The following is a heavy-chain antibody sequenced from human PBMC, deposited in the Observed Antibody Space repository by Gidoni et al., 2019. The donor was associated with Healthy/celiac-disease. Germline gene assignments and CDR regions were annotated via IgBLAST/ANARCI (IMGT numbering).Heavy chain of an antibody. CDR2: TYYRSKWYN. J-gene: IGHJ6*02. Sequence: QVQLQPSGPGLVKPSQTLSLPCAIFGASLSSNSAPWNWIRQSPSRGLEWLGRTYYRSKWYNDYAVSVKSRITINPDTSKNQFSLQLNSVTPEDTAVYYCARDGPPWYNWNDVEEYYYYYGMDVWGQGTTVTVSS. CDR3: ARDGPPWYNWNDVEEYYYYYGMDV. V-gene: IGHV6-1*01. CDR1: GASLSSNSAP. D-gene: IGHD1-1*01.